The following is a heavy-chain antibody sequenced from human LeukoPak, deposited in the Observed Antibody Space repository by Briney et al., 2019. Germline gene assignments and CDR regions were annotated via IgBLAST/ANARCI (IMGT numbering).Heavy chain of an antibody. CDR1: GFTFSDYY. CDR2: ISGSSSYT. Sequence: GGSLRLSCAASGFTFSDYYMSWIRQAPGKGLEWVLYISGSSSYTNYADSVKGRFTISRDDAKNSLYLQMNSLRAEDTAVYYCARGSWRGATLWGQGTLVTVSS. J-gene: IGHJ4*02. D-gene: IGHD1-26*01. V-gene: IGHV3-11*03. CDR3: ARGSWRGATL.